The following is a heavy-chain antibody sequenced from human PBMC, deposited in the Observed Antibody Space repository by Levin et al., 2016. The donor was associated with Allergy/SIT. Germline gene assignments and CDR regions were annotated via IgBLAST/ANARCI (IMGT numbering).Heavy chain of an antibody. Sequence: ASVKVSCKASGYTFTSYGISWVRQAPGQGLEWMGWISAYNGNTNYAQKLQGRVTMTTDTSTSTAYMELRSLRSDDTAVYYCARDGYDSSGYYYVDLYWNWGQGTLVTVSS. CDR3: ARDGYDSSGYYYVDLYWN. J-gene: IGHJ4*02. CDR2: ISAYNGNT. D-gene: IGHD3-22*01. CDR1: GYTFTSYG. V-gene: IGHV1-18*04.